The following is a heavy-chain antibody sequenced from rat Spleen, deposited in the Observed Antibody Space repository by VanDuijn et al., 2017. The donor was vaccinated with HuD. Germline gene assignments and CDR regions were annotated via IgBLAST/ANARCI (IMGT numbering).Heavy chain of an antibody. CDR2: ISYDGSTP. J-gene: IGHJ2*01. Sequence: EVQLVESGGGIVQPGRSMKLSCAASGFTFSNYDMVWVRQAPTKGLKWVASISYDGSTPYYRDSVKGRFTISRDNAQSTLYLQMDSLRSEDTATYYCTRGYYFDYWGQGVMVTVSS. CDR1: GFTFSNYD. V-gene: IGHV5-7*01. CDR3: TRGYYFDY.